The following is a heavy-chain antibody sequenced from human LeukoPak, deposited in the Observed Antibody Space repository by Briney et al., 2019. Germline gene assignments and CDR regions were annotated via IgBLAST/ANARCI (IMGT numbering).Heavy chain of an antibody. J-gene: IGHJ4*02. V-gene: IGHV4-59*01. D-gene: IGHD3-10*01. CDR3: ARGRLGGSGSYYNVLDY. Sequence: PSETLSLTCTVSGDSISSFYWSWIRQPPGKGLEWIGYIHYSGSTNYNPSLKSRVTISVDTSKNQFSLKVTSVTAADTAVYYCARGRLGGSGSYYNVLDYWGQGTLVTVSS. CDR1: GDSISSFY. CDR2: IHYSGST.